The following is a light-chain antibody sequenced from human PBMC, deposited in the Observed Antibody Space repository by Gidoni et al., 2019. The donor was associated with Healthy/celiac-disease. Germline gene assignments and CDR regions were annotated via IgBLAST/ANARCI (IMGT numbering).Light chain of an antibody. CDR3: QQSYSTPR. V-gene: IGKV1-39*01. J-gene: IGKJ3*01. CDR2: AAS. CDR1: QSISSY. Sequence: DIQMTQSPSSLSASVGDRVTITCRASQSISSYFNWYQQKPGKAPKLLIYAASSLQSGVPSRFSGSGSGTDFTLTISSLQPDDFATYYCQQSYSTPRFGPGTKVDIK.